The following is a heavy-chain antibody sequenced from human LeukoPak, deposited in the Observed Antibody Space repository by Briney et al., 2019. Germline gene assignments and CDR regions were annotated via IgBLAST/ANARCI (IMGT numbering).Heavy chain of an antibody. Sequence: GGSLRLSCAASGFTFSSYSMNWVRQAPGKGLEWVSSISSNSSYIYYADSVKGRFTISRDNAKNSLYLQMNSLRAEDTAVYYCARDSLLRPFDYWGQGTLVTVSS. CDR1: GFTFSSYS. V-gene: IGHV3-21*01. D-gene: IGHD3-22*01. CDR3: ARDSLLRPFDY. J-gene: IGHJ4*02. CDR2: ISSNSSYI.